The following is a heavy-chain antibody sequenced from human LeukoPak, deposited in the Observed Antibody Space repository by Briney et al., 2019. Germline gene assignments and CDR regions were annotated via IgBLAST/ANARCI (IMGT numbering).Heavy chain of an antibody. CDR2: MYTVGTT. V-gene: IGHV3-66*01. CDR3: AKNFYGSASYLEGRFDY. Sequence: GGSLRLSCAASAFSVSTNYMSWVRQAPGKGLEWVSVMYTVGTTHYADSVKGRCTISRDTSTNTVYLQLNSLRAEDTATYYCAKNFYGSASYLEGRFDYWGQGTLVTVSS. J-gene: IGHJ4*02. D-gene: IGHD3-10*01. CDR1: AFSVSTNY.